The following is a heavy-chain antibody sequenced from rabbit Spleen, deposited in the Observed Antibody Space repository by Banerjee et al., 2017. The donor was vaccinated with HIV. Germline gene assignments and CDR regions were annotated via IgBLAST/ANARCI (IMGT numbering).Heavy chain of an antibody. V-gene: IGHV1S45*01. Sequence: QEQLEESGGGLVKPEGSLTLTCKASGFSFSSSDYMCWVRQAPGKGLEWISCIAGSSSGFTYSATWAKGRFTCSKTSSTTVTLQMTSLTVADTATYFCARDGAGGSYFALWGQGTLVTVS. CDR1: GFSFSSSDY. CDR2: IAGSSSGFT. D-gene: IGHD8-1*01. J-gene: IGHJ4*01. CDR3: ARDGAGGSYFAL.